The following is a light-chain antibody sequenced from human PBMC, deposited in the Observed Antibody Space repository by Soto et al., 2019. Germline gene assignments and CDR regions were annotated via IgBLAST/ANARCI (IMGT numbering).Light chain of an antibody. J-gene: IGKJ1*01. CDR1: QTIYSW. V-gene: IGKV1-5*03. CDR2: KAS. Sequence: DTQMTQSPSILSASVGDRVTITCRASQTIYSWLAWYQQKPGQAPRLLIHKASTVETGVPSRFSGSGYGSEFTLIISSRQPDHSATYYCHQYNSYPRTFGQGTKVDI. CDR3: HQYNSYPRT.